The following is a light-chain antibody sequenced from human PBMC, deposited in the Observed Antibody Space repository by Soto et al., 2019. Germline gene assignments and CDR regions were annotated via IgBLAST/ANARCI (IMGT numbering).Light chain of an antibody. J-gene: IGKJ1*01. CDR3: QQYNNWPRTWT. CDR1: QSVSSN. Sequence: EIVMTQSPATLSVSRGERATLSCRASQSVSSNLAWYQQKPGQAPRLLIYGASTRATGIPARFSGSGSGTEFTLTISSLQSEDFAVYYCQQYNNWPRTWTFGQGTKVDIK. CDR2: GAS. V-gene: IGKV3-15*01.